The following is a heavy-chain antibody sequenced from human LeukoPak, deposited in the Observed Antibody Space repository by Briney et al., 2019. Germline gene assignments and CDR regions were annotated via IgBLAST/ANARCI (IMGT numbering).Heavy chain of an antibody. J-gene: IGHJ4*02. D-gene: IGHD2-15*01. CDR3: ARGYGFDY. CDR2: TCYRSKWYN. CDR1: GDSVSGNTTA. Sequence: SQTLSLTRAISGDSVSGNTTAWNWIRQSPSRGLEWLGRTCYRSKWYNDYAVSVKSRITINPDTSKNQFSLQLNSVTPEDTAVYYCARGYGFDYWGQGILVTVSS. V-gene: IGHV6-1*01.